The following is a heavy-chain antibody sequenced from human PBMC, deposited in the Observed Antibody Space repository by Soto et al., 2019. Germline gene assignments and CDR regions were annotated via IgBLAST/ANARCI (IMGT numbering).Heavy chain of an antibody. V-gene: IGHV3-33*01. J-gene: IGHJ4*02. D-gene: IGHD2-15*01. Sequence: QVQLVESGGGVVQPGRSLRLSCAASGFTFSSYGMHWVRQAPGKGLEWVAVIWDDGSNKYYADSVKGRFTISRDNSKNSRYLQMNSLRAEDTAVYDCARKSGEDHFAYWGQGTLVTVSS. CDR3: ARKSGEDHFAY. CDR2: IWDDGSNK. CDR1: GFTFSSYG.